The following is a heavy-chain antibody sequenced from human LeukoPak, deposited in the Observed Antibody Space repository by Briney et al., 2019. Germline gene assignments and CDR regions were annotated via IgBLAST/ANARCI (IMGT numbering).Heavy chain of an antibody. CDR2: IYTSGST. Sequence: SETLSLTCTVSGGSISSASYYWSWIRQPAGKGLEWIGRIYTSGSTNYNPSLKSRVTISIDTSKNQFPLKLSSVTAADTAVYYCARRYGDYGYGWFDPWGQGTLVTVSS. J-gene: IGHJ5*02. V-gene: IGHV4-61*02. D-gene: IGHD4-17*01. CDR3: ARRYGDYGYGWFDP. CDR1: GGSISSASYY.